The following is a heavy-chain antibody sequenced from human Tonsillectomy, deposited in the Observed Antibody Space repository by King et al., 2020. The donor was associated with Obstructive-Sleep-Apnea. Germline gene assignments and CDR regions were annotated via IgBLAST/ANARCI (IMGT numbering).Heavy chain of an antibody. CDR2: IYAGGTT. CDR3: ARTITYGDSRSAYYYYGMDV. D-gene: IGHD4-17*01. CDR1: GVTVSTNY. Sequence: VQLVESGGGLVQPGGSLRLSCSASGVTVSTNYMSWVRQAPGTGLEWVAAIYAGGTTYYADSVKGRFTIPRHTSKNTPNLQMNILRAEDTAVYYCARTITYGDSRSAYYYYGMDVWGQGTTVTVSS. V-gene: IGHV3-53*04. J-gene: IGHJ6*02.